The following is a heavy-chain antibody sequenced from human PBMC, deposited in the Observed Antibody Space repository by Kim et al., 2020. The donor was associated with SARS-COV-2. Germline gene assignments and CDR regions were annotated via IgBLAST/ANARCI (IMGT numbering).Heavy chain of an antibody. CDR1: GYTFTSYG. CDR2: ISAYNGNT. J-gene: IGHJ4*02. CDR3: AREISHYGSGSSSY. D-gene: IGHD3-10*01. V-gene: IGHV1-18*01. Sequence: ASVKVSCKASGYTFTSYGISWVRQAPGQGLEWMGWISAYNGNTNYAQKLQGRVTMTTDTSTSTAYMELRSLRSDDTAVYYCAREISHYGSGSSSYWGQGTLVTVSS.